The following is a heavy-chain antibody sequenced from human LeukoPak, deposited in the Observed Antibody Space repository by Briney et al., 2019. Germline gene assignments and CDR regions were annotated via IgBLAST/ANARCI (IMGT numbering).Heavy chain of an antibody. CDR3: TRDSPTGGASAFDI. D-gene: IGHD2-8*02. V-gene: IGHV7-4-1*01. Sequence: GASVKVSCKASGYTFTTYAMNWPRQAPGQGLEWMGWINTYTGNPTYAQGFTGRFVFSLDTSVSTAYLQIFSLKVEDTAVYYCTRDSPTGGASAFDIWGRGTMVTVSS. CDR1: GYTFTTYA. J-gene: IGHJ3*02. CDR2: INTYTGNP.